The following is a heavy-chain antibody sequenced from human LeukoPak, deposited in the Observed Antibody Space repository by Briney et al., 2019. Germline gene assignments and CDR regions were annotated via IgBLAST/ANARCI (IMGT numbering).Heavy chain of an antibody. CDR1: GFTFDDYA. J-gene: IGHJ4*02. V-gene: IGHV3-9*01. D-gene: IGHD3-22*01. Sequence: PGGSLRLSCAASGFTFDDYAMHWVRHAPGKGLEWVSGISWNSGSIGYVDSVKGRFTISRDNAKNSLYLQMNSLRAEDTALYYCAKDIWNYYDSSVEYYFDYWGQGTLVTVSS. CDR3: AKDIWNYYDSSVEYYFDY. CDR2: ISWNSGSI.